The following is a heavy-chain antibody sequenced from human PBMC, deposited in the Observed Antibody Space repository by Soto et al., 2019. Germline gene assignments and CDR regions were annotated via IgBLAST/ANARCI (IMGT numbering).Heavy chain of an antibody. Sequence: LRLSCAASGFTISSYWMHWVRQAPGKGLVWVSRINSDGSSTHYADSVKGRFTISRDNAKNTLYLQVNSLRAEDTAVYYCARGGTGSGYYYAMDVWGQGTTVTVSS. V-gene: IGHV3-74*01. CDR2: INSDGSST. D-gene: IGHD3-16*01. J-gene: IGHJ6*02. CDR1: GFTISSYW. CDR3: ARGGTGSGYYYAMDV.